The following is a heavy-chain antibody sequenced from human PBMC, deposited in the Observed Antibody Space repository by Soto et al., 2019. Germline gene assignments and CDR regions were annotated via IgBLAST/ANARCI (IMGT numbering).Heavy chain of an antibody. J-gene: IGHJ6*02. V-gene: IGHV3-7*03. CDR1: GFIFSSSW. CDR2: IKQDGSEL. Sequence: EVQLVESGGGLVLPGGSPRLSCAASGFIFSSSWMTWVRQAPGKGLEWVANIKQDGSELYYGDSVKGRFTISRDNARNSLYPQMGSLRAEDTAVYYCARQSLLKSIPIYGYFYYAMDVWGQGTSVIVSS. CDR3: ARQSLLKSIPIYGYFYYAMDV. D-gene: IGHD3-3*01.